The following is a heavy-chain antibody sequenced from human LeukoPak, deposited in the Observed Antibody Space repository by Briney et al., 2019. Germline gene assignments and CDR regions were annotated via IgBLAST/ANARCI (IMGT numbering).Heavy chain of an antibody. V-gene: IGHV3-23*01. CDR2: ISGSGGST. CDR1: GFTFSRYA. CDR3: AKDGHCSSTSCYIGGLDY. D-gene: IGHD2-2*02. J-gene: IGHJ4*02. Sequence: GGSLRLSCAASGFTFSRYAMSWVRQAPGKGLEWVSAISGSGGSTYYADSVKGRFTISRDNSKNTLYLQMNSLRAEDTAVYYCAKDGHCSSTSCYIGGLDYWGQGTLVTVSS.